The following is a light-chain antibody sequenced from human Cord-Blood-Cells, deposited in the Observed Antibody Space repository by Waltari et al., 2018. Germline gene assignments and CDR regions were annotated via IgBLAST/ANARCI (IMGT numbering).Light chain of an antibody. J-gene: IGLJ3*02. CDR1: SSDVGGYNY. CDR2: DVS. Sequence: QSALTQPASVSGSPGQSITISCTGTSSDVGGYNYVSWHQQHPGKAPKLMIYDVSNRPLGVSNRFSGSKSGNTASLTISGLQAEDEADYYCSSYTSSSTWVFGGGTKLTVL. V-gene: IGLV2-14*03. CDR3: SSYTSSSTWV.